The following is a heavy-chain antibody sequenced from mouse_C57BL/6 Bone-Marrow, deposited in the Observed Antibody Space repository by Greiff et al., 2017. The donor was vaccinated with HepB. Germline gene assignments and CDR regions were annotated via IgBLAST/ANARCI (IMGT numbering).Heavy chain of an antibody. CDR1: GYAFSSSW. Sequence: VKLQESGPELVKPGASVKISCKASGYAFSSSWMNWVKQRPGKGLEWIGRIYPGDGDTNYNGKFKGKATLTADKSSSTAYMQLSSLTSEDSAVYFCARCRLAYWGQGTLVTVSA. J-gene: IGHJ3*01. V-gene: IGHV1-82*01. CDR2: IYPGDGDT. CDR3: ARCRLAY.